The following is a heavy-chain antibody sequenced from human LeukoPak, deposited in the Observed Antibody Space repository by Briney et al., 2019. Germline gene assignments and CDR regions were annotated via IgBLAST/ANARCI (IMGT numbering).Heavy chain of an antibody. CDR1: GFTFSGCA. Sequence: GGSLRLSCAASGFTFSGCAIQWVRESSGKGLEWVGQIDKKDKGYATAPAYAASVKGRFTISRDDSINTAYLQMKSLKIEDTALYYCTRDSGTYNWCDPWGQGTLVTVSS. CDR3: TRDSGTYNWCDP. J-gene: IGHJ5*02. D-gene: IGHD1-26*01. CDR2: IDKKDKGYAT. V-gene: IGHV3-73*01.